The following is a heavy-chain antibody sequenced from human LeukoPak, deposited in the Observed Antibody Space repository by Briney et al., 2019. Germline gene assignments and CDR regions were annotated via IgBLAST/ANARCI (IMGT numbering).Heavy chain of an antibody. CDR3: ARDHEGRYFDWLSQTNYFDY. V-gene: IGHV3-11*01. Sequence: GGSLRLSCAASGFTFSDYYMSWIRQAPGKGLEWVSYISSSGSTIYYADSVKGRFTISRDNAKNSLYLQMNSLRAEDTAVYYCARDHEGRYFDWLSQTNYFDYWGQGTLVTVSS. J-gene: IGHJ4*02. D-gene: IGHD3-9*01. CDR1: GFTFSDYY. CDR2: ISSSGSTI.